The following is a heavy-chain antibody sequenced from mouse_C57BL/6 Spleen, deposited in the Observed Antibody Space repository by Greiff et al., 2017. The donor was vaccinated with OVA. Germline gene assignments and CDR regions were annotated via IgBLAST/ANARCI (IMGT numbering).Heavy chain of an antibody. V-gene: IGHV1-64*01. CDR2: IHPNSGST. CDR3: ARYPLLLRYFDV. D-gene: IGHD1-1*01. J-gene: IGHJ1*03. Sequence: VQLQQPGAELVKPGASVKLSCKASGYTFTSYWMHWVKQRPGQGLEWIGMIHPNSGSTNYNEKFKSKATLTVDKSSSTAYMQLSSLTSEDSAVYYCARYPLLLRYFDVWGTGTTVTVSS. CDR1: GYTFTSYW.